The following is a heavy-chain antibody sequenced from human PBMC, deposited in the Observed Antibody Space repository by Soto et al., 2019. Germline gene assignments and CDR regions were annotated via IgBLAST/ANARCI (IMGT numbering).Heavy chain of an antibody. J-gene: IGHJ6*02. CDR2: ISSSSSYI. CDR1: GFTFSSYS. Sequence: EVQLVESGGGLVKPGGSLRLSCAAPGFTFSSYSMNWVRQAPGKGLEWVSSISSSSSYIYYADSVKGRFTISRDNAKNSLYLQMNSLRAEDTAVYYCARDLVVPAADYYYYGMDVWGQGTTVTVSS. CDR3: ARDLVVPAADYYYYGMDV. D-gene: IGHD2-2*01. V-gene: IGHV3-21*01.